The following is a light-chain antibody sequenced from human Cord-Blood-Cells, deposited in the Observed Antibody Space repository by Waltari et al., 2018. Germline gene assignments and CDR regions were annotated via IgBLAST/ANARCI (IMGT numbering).Light chain of an antibody. CDR3: CSYAGSYTYV. Sequence: QSALTQPRPVSGSPGQSVTISCTGTSSDVGGYNYVSWYQQNPGTAPKLIIYDVSKRPSGVPDRFSGSKSGNTASLTISGLQAEDEADYYCCSYAGSYTYVFGTGTKVTVL. CDR2: DVS. V-gene: IGLV2-11*02. CDR1: SSDVGGYNY. J-gene: IGLJ1*01.